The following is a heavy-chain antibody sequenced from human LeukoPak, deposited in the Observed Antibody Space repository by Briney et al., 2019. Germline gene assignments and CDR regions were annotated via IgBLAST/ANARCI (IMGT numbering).Heavy chain of an antibody. CDR2: INPKSGGT. CDR1: GYTFSDHY. J-gene: IGHJ5*02. V-gene: IGHV1-2*02. CDR3: ARDYIETASCASGVCYTGGFDP. D-gene: IGHD2-8*01. Sequence: GASVKVSCKASGYTFSDHYMQWVRQAPGQGFEWLGWINPKSGGTSYARKFRGRVTMTRDMSLSTAYMELSRLTYDDTAVYYCARDYIETASCASGVCYTGGFDPWGQGTLVTVSS.